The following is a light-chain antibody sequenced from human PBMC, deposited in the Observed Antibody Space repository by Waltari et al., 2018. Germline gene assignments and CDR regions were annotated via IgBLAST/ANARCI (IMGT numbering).Light chain of an antibody. CDR3: QQSATIPNT. V-gene: IGKV1-39*01. J-gene: IGKJ2*01. CDR1: QSVEGY. Sequence: DLQMTRSPPTLSTSIVDSVTITCRGSQSVEGYLNWYQQRPGSAPTLMFYSASALQRGVSSRFSGSGFGTEFSRTINGLQPEDFATYFCQQSATIPNTFGQGTRVQI. CDR2: SAS.